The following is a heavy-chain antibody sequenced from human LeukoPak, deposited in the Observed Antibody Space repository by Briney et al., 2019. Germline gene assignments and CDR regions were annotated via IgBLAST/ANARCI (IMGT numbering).Heavy chain of an antibody. Sequence: SETLSLTCTVSGGSISSYYWSWIRQPPGKGLEYIGYIYYSGSTNYNPSLKSRVTISVDTSKNQFSLTLSSVTAADTAVYYCARHSYCGGDCYWDAFDYWGQGTLVTVSS. CDR2: IYYSGST. J-gene: IGHJ4*02. D-gene: IGHD2-21*02. V-gene: IGHV4-59*08. CDR3: ARHSYCGGDCYWDAFDY. CDR1: GGSISSYY.